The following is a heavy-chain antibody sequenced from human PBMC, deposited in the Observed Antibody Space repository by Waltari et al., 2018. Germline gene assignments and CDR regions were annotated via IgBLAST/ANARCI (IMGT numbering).Heavy chain of an antibody. CDR2: INPNSGGT. Sequence: QVQLVQSGAEVKKPGASVKVSCKASGYTFTGYQMQWARQAPGQGLEWMGWINPNSGGTNYAQKFQGRVTMTRDTSISTAYMELSRLRSDDTAVYYCARAPVTMIVVVPELDYWGQGTLVTVSS. D-gene: IGHD3-22*01. V-gene: IGHV1-2*02. J-gene: IGHJ4*02. CDR1: GYTFTGYQ. CDR3: ARAPVTMIVVVPELDY.